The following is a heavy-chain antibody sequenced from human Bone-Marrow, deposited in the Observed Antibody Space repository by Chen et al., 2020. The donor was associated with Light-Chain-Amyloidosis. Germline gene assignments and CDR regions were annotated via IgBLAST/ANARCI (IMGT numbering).Heavy chain of an antibody. CDR1: GFAFSSYA. CDR3: AKDISYDDILPGYPADAFDI. V-gene: IGHV3-23*04. Sequence: EVQLVESGGGLLQRGGSLRLSCAASGFAFSSYAMSWVRQAPGTGLEWGSTISGSGGSRYYGDSVKGRLTISRDNCKNALFLQMNSLRAEDTAVYYCAKDISYDDILPGYPADAFDIWGQGTMVTVSS. J-gene: IGHJ3*02. D-gene: IGHD3-9*01. CDR2: ISGSGGSR.